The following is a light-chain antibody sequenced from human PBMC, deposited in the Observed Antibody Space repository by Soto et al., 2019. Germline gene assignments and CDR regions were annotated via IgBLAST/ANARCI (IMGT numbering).Light chain of an antibody. J-gene: IGKJ3*01. Sequence: EIVLTQSPGTLSLSPGERATLSCRASQSVSGTYLAWYQQRPGQAPKVLIYGASSRAAGIPDRFSGSGSGTDFTLTISRLEPEDFAVYYCQQYGAPPFNFCPGTKVDIK. CDR1: QSVSGTY. CDR2: GAS. V-gene: IGKV3-20*01. CDR3: QQYGAPPFN.